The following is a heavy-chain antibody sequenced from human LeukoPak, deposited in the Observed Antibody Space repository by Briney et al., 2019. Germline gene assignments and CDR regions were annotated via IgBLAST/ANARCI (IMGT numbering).Heavy chain of an antibody. CDR3: ASPSIIRGVTSHPTN. J-gene: IGHJ4*02. CDR2: ISYDGSNK. V-gene: IGHV3-30-3*01. CDR1: GFTFSSYA. D-gene: IGHD3-10*01. Sequence: PGGSLRLSCAASGFTFSSYAMSWVRQAPGKGLEWVAVISYDGSNKYYADSVKGRFTISRDNSKNTLYLQMNSLRAEDTAVYYCASPSIIRGVTSHPTNWGQGTLVTVSS.